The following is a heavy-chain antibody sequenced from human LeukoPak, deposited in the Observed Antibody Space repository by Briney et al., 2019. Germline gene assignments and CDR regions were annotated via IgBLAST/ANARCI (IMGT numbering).Heavy chain of an antibody. V-gene: IGHV3-74*01. CDR3: ARIEHRAAAFDS. CDR2: TNTDGRTT. J-gene: IGHJ4*02. D-gene: IGHD1/OR15-1a*01. Sequence: PGGPLRLSCAASGFTFSNYWMHWVRQVPGEGLVWVSCTNTDGRTTTYAAPVKGRFTISRDNAKNMLYLQMNSLRVDDTAVYFCARIEHRAAAFDSWGQGTLVTVSS. CDR1: GFTFSNYW.